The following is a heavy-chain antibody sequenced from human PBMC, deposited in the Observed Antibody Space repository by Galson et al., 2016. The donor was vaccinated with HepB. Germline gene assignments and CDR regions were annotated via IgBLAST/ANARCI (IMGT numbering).Heavy chain of an antibody. CDR2: MNPNSGNT. J-gene: IGHJ4*02. CDR1: GYTFTSYN. V-gene: IGHV1-8*01. D-gene: IGHD6-19*01. CDR3: ARGWIAVAGNFDH. Sequence: SVKVSCKASGYTFTSYNINWVRQATGQGLEWMGWMNPNSGNTGYAQRFQGRVTMTRNTSISTAYMELSSLRSEDTAVYYCARGWIAVAGNFDHWGQGTRVTVSS.